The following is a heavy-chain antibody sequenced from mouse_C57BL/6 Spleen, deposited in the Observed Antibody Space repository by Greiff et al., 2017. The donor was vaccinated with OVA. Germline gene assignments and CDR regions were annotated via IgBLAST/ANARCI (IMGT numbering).Heavy chain of an antibody. V-gene: IGHV3-6*01. Sequence: EVKLQQSGPGLVKPSQSLSLTCSVTGYSITSGYYWNWIRQFPGNKLEWMGYISYDGSNNYNPSLKNRISITRDTSKNQFFLKLNSVTTEDTATYYCARSTVVEAMDYWGQGTSVTVSS. CDR3: ARSTVVEAMDY. CDR1: GYSITSGYY. J-gene: IGHJ4*01. D-gene: IGHD1-1*01. CDR2: ISYDGSN.